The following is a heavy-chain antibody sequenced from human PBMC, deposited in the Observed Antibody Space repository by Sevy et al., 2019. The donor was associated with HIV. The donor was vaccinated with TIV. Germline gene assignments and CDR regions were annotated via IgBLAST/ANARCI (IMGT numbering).Heavy chain of an antibody. CDR3: ARAPTYYDFWSGYDY. CDR2: ISYDGSNK. CDR1: GFTFSSYA. D-gene: IGHD3-3*01. Sequence: GGSLRLSCAASGFTFSSYAMHWVRQAPGKGLEWVAVISYDGSNKYYADSVKGRFTISRDNSKNTLYLQMNSLRAEDTAVYYCARAPTYYDFWSGYDYWGQGTLVTVSP. J-gene: IGHJ4*02. V-gene: IGHV3-30*04.